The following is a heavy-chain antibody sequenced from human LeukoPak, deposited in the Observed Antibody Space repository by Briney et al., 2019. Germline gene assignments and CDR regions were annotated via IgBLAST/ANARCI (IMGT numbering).Heavy chain of an antibody. D-gene: IGHD4-23*01. CDR3: ARRAGGYSHPYDY. V-gene: IGHV3-30*02. Sequence: GGSLRLSCAASGFIFSSYGMHWVRQAPGKGLEWVAFIRYDGNKKYYADSVKGRFTISRDNSKNTLYLQMNSLRAEDTAVYYCARRAGGYSHPYDYWGQGILVTVSS. CDR2: IRYDGNKK. J-gene: IGHJ4*02. CDR1: GFIFSSYG.